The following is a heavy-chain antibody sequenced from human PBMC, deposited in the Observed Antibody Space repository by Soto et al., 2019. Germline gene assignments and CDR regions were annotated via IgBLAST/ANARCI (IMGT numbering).Heavy chain of an antibody. CDR3: AKDIGDYDILTGYSYFGMDV. CDR2: ISWNSGSI. CDR1: GFTFDDYA. Sequence: GGSLRLSCAASGFTFDDYAMHWVRQAPGKGLEWVSGISWNSGSIGYADSVKGRFTISRDNAKNSLYLQMNSLRAEDTALYYCAKDIGDYDILTGYSYFGMDVWGQGTTVTVSS. V-gene: IGHV3-9*01. D-gene: IGHD3-9*01. J-gene: IGHJ6*02.